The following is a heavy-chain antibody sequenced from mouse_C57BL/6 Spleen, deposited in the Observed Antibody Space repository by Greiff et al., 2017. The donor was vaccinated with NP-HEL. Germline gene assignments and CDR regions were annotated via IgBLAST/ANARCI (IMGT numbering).Heavy chain of an antibody. D-gene: IGHD2-4*01. J-gene: IGHJ4*01. CDR2: IYPRSGNT. V-gene: IGHV1-81*01. CDR1: GYTFTSYG. Sequence: VQLQQSGAELARPGASVKLSCKASGYTFTSYGISWVKQRTGQGLEWIGEIYPRSGNTYYNEKFKGKATLTADKSSSTAYMGLRSLTSEDSAVYFCAGVYDYDYAMDYWGQGTSVTVSS. CDR3: AGVYDYDYAMDY.